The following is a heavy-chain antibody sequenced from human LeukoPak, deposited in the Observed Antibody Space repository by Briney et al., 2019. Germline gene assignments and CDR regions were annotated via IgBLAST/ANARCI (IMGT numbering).Heavy chain of an antibody. D-gene: IGHD3-16*01. CDR1: GGSFSGYY. V-gene: IGHV4-34*01. Sequence: SETLSLTCAVYGGSFSGYYWSWIRQPPGKGLEWIGSIYYSGSTYYNPSLKSRVTISVDTSKNQFSLKLSSVTAADTAVYYCARQRGGDYWGQGTLVTVSS. CDR2: IYYSGST. J-gene: IGHJ4*02. CDR3: ARQRGGDY.